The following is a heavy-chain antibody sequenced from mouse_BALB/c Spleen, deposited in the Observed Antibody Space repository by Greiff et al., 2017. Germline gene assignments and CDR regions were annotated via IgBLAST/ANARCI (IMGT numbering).Heavy chain of an antibody. CDR2: IWAGGST. V-gene: IGHV2-9*02. J-gene: IGHJ3*01. CDR1: GFSFTSYG. D-gene: IGHD1-1*01. CDR3: ARDYYGGSYGWFAY. Sequence: VQLVESGPGLVAPSQTLSLTCTVSGFSFTSYGVHWVRPPPGKGLEWLGVIWAGGSTTYNSALMSRLSISNDNTKSQVFLKMNSLQTDDTAMYYCARDYYGGSYGWFAYWGQGTLVTVSA.